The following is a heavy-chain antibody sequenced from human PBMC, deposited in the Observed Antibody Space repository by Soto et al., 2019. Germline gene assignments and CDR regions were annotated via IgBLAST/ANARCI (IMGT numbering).Heavy chain of an antibody. V-gene: IGHV3-23*01. D-gene: IGHD3-3*01. CDR2: ISGSGGST. Sequence: PGGSLRLSCAASGFTFSSYAMSWVRQAPGKGLEWVSAISGSGGSTYYADSVKGRFTIPRDNSKNTLYLQMNSLRAEDTAVYYCAKDQAIFGVVIPNWFDPWGQGTLVTVSS. J-gene: IGHJ5*02. CDR3: AKDQAIFGVVIPNWFDP. CDR1: GFTFSSYA.